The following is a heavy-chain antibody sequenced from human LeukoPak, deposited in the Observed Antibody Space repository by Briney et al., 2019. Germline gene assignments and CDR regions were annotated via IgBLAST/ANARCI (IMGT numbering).Heavy chain of an antibody. V-gene: IGHV4-59*01. CDR3: ARESSSWPGWFDP. J-gene: IGHJ5*02. CDR2: IYYSGST. Sequence: PAETLCLTCTASGGSISSYYWSWIRQPPGKGLEWIGYIYYSGSTNYNPSLKSRVTISVDTSKNQSSLKLSSVTAADTAVYYCARESSSWPGWFDPWGQGTLVTVSS. CDR1: GGSISSYY. D-gene: IGHD6-13*01.